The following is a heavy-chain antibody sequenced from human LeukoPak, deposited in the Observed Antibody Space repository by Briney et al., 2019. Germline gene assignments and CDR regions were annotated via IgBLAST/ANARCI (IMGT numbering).Heavy chain of an antibody. CDR3: ATYPYRYSGSYYGY. CDR1: GFTFSSYW. Sequence: GGSLRLSCAASGFTFSSYWMSWVRQAPGKGLEWVANIKQDGSEKYYVDSVKGRFTISRDNAKNSLYLQMNSLRAEDTAVYYCATYPYRYSGSYYGYWGQGTLVTVSS. CDR2: IKQDGSEK. V-gene: IGHV3-7*01. J-gene: IGHJ4*02. D-gene: IGHD1-26*01.